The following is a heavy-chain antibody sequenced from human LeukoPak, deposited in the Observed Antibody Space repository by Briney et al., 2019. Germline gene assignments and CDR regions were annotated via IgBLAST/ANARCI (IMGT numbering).Heavy chain of an antibody. J-gene: IGHJ6*03. Sequence: SETLSLTCTVSGDSINGYYWSWIRQPPGKGLEYIGYIFYTGTTNYNPSLKSRVTISVDTSKNQFSLKLSSVTAADTAVYYCARDIVVVPAAITSYYYYYYMDVWGKGTTVTVSS. CDR1: GDSINGYY. CDR2: IFYTGTT. V-gene: IGHV4-59*12. D-gene: IGHD2-2*02. CDR3: ARDIVVVPAAITSYYYYYYMDV.